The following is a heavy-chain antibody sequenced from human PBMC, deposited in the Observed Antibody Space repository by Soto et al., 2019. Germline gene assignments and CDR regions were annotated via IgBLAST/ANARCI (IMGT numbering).Heavy chain of an antibody. CDR2: IYSGGST. V-gene: IGHV3-53*01. J-gene: IGHJ6*02. Sequence: PGGSLRLSCAAYGFTVSSNYMSWVRQAPGKGLEWVSVIYSGGSTYYADSVKGRFTISRDNSKNTLYLQMNSLRAEDTAVYYCARDLYYYDSSGYYYEPYYYGMDVWGQGTTVTVSS. CDR1: GFTVSSNY. D-gene: IGHD3-22*01. CDR3: ARDLYYYDSSGYYYEPYYYGMDV.